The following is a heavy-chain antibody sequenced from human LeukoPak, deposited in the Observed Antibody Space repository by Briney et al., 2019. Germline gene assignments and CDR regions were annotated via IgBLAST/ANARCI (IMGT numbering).Heavy chain of an antibody. CDR3: ARESTYYYGSGSYLGYFDL. CDR2: IKQDGSEK. J-gene: IGHJ2*01. D-gene: IGHD3-10*01. CDR1: GFTFSSYS. Sequence: GGSLRLSCAASGFTFSSYSMNWVRQAPGKGLEWVANIKQDGSEKYYVDSVKGRFTISRDNAKNSLYLQMNSLRAEDTAVYYCARESTYYYGSGSYLGYFDLWGRGTLVTVSS. V-gene: IGHV3-7*01.